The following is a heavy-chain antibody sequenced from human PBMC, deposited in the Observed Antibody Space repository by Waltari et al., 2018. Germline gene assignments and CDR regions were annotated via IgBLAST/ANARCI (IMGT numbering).Heavy chain of an antibody. V-gene: IGHV4-38-2*02. CDR3: ARLKGGYYYYAMDV. J-gene: IGHJ6*02. CDR2: THHSGST. D-gene: IGHD3-16*01. CDR1: GYSISSGYY. Sequence: QVQLQESGPGLAKPSEPLSLTCTVSGYSISSGYYWGWIRQSPGLGLEWIGSTHHSGSTYYNPSLKSRVTVSVDTSKNQFSLKLSSVSAADAAVYYCARLKGGYYYYAMDVWGQGTAVTVSS.